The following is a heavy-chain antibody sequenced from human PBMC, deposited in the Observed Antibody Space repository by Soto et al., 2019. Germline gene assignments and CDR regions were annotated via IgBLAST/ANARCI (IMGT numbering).Heavy chain of an antibody. D-gene: IGHD5-18*01. J-gene: IGHJ4*02. CDR1: GFTFSSYA. CDR3: AKDGLGAYTYGSYSFDY. Sequence: EVQLLESGGGLVQPGGSLRLSCAASGFTFSSYAMSWVRQAPGKGLEWVSTISSSGGSTYYADSVKGRFTISRDNSKNPLYLQMNSLRAEDTAVYYCAKDGLGAYTYGSYSFDYWGQGTLVTVSS. V-gene: IGHV3-23*01. CDR2: ISSSGGST.